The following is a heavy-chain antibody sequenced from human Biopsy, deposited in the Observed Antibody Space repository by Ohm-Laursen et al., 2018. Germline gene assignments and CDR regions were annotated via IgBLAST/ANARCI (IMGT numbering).Heavy chain of an antibody. Sequence: SETLSLTCTVSGGSISNNNYYWGWTRQPPGKGLEWIGSIFYRGSTHYKPSLKSRVNIYVDTSKNQFSLKLNSVTAADTAVYYCARDYDTSGYYYVSWGQGTLVTVSS. CDR2: IFYRGST. J-gene: IGHJ5*02. CDR1: GGSISNNNYY. V-gene: IGHV4-39*01. D-gene: IGHD3-22*01. CDR3: ARDYDTSGYYYVS.